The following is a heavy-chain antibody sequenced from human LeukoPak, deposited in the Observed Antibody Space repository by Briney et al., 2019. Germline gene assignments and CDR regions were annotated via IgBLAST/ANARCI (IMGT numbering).Heavy chain of an antibody. CDR2: IYTSGST. J-gene: IGHJ5*02. CDR3: ARVPSLYDMNWFDP. Sequence: PSETLSLTCTVSGGSISSGSYYWSWIRQPAGKGLEWIGRIYTSGSTNYNPSLKSRVTLSVDTSKNQFSLKLSSVTAADTAVYYCARVPSLYDMNWFDPWGQGTLVTVSS. CDR1: GGSISSGSYY. D-gene: IGHD3-9*01. V-gene: IGHV4-61*02.